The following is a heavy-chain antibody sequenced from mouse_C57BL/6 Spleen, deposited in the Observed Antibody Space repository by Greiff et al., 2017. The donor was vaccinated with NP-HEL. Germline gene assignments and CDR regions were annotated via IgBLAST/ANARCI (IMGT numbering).Heavy chain of an antibody. CDR1: GFTFSDYG. V-gene: IGHV5-15*01. CDR3: ASQTYVFYFDC. Sequence: EVMLVESGGGLVQPGGSLKLSCAASGFTFSDYGMAWVRQAPRKGPEWVAFISNLAYSIYYADTVTGRFTISRENAKNTLYLEMSSLRSEDTAIYYWASQTYVFYFDCWGQGPTLTSST. J-gene: IGHJ2*01. CDR2: ISNLAYSI.